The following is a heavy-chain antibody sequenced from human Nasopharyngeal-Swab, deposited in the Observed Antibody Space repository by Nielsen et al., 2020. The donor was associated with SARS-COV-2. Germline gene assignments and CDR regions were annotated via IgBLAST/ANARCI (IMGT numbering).Heavy chain of an antibody. CDR3: ARVEDNFGYYIDY. J-gene: IGHJ4*02. V-gene: IGHV3-11*06. CDR1: GFSSSDYY. Sequence: GESLKISCAASGFSSSDYYMSWIRQAPGKGLEWVAYISSDRSIYTFYADSVKGRFTISRDTAKNSLSLQMDSLRVEDTAVHFCARVEDNFGYYIDYWGQGTLVTVSS. CDR2: ISSDRSIYT. D-gene: IGHD3-3*01.